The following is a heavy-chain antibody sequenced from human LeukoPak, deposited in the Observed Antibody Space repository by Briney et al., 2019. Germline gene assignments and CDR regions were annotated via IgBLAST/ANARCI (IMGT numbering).Heavy chain of an antibody. CDR2: IYYSGST. CDR3: ARLGYCSSTSCYRGFDP. J-gene: IGHJ5*02. CDR1: GGSISSTSYY. Sequence: SETLSLTCTVSGGSISSTSYYWGWIRQPPGKGLEWIGSIYYSGSTYYNPSLKSRVTVSVDTSKNQFSLKLTSVTAADTAVYYCARLGYCSSTSCYRGFDPWGQGTLVTVSS. V-gene: IGHV4-39*01. D-gene: IGHD2-2*01.